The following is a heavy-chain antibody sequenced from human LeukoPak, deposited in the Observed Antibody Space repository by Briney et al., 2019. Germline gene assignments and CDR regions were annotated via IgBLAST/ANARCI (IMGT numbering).Heavy chain of an antibody. D-gene: IGHD6-13*01. CDR3: ARSRWSSSWYFDY. CDR1: GFTFSSFW. V-gene: IGHV3-7*01. J-gene: IGHJ4*02. Sequence: PGGSLRLSCAASGFTFSSFWMSWVRQAPGKGLEWVANIKQDGSEKYYVDSVKGRFTISRDNAKNSLYLQMNSLRAEDAAVYYCARSRWSSSWYFDYWGQGTLVTVSS. CDR2: IKQDGSEK.